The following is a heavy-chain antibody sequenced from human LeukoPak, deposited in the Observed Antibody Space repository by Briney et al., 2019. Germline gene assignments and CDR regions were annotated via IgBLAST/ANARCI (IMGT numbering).Heavy chain of an antibody. J-gene: IGHJ6*03. D-gene: IGHD1-26*01. Sequence: RGSLRLSCAASGFTFSSYGMHWVRQAPGKGLEWVAFIGYDGSNKYYADSVKGRFTISRDNSKNTLYLQMNSHRAEDTAVYYCAAKGTLYYYYMDVWGKGTTVTVSS. CDR1: GFTFSSYG. CDR2: IGYDGSNK. V-gene: IGHV3-30*02. CDR3: AAKGTLYYYYMDV.